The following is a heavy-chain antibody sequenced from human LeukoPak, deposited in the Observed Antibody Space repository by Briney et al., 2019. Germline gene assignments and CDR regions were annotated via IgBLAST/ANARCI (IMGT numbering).Heavy chain of an antibody. D-gene: IGHD3-22*01. CDR1: GFTFSNAW. CDR2: IKSKTDGGTT. CDR3: TTASGLADYDYYDSSGLDAFDI. V-gene: IGHV3-15*01. Sequence: GGSLRLSCAASGFTFSNAWMNWVRQAPGKGLEWVGRIKSKTDGGTTDYAAPVKGRFTISRDDSKNTLYLQMNSLKTEDTAVYYCTTASGLADYDYYDSSGLDAFDIWGQGTLVTVSS. J-gene: IGHJ3*02.